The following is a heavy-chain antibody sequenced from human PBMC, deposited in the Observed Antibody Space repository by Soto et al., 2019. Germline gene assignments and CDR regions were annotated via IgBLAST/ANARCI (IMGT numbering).Heavy chain of an antibody. V-gene: IGHV4-59*01. J-gene: IGHJ4*02. CDR1: GGSISNYY. D-gene: IGHD2-2*01. CDR2: IYYSGTT. Sequence: PSETLSLTCTVSGGSISNYYWSWIRQPPGKGLEWIGYIYYSGTTNYNPSLKSRVTISVDTSKNQFSLRLSSVTAADTAVYYCARDQWRTSCFDYWGQGTLVTVSS. CDR3: ARDQWRTSCFDY.